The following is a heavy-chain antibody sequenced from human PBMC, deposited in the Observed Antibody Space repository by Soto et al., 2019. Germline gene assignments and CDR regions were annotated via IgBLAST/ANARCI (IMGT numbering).Heavy chain of an antibody. CDR2: IYYRGST. J-gene: IGHJ5*02. V-gene: IGHV4-59*08. CDR1: GGSLSGYY. Sequence: SETLSLTCTVSGGSLSGYYWGWIRQPPGKGLEWIASIYYRGSTYYNPSLKSRVTISVDTSKNQFSLKLSSVTAADTAVYYCARTYWFDPWGQGTLVTVSS. CDR3: ARTYWFDP.